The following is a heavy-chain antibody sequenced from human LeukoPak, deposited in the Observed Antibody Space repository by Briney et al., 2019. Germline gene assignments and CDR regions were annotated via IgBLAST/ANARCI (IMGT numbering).Heavy chain of an antibody. D-gene: IGHD3-10*01. Sequence: GGSLRLSCAASGFTFSNYGMHWVRQAPGKGLEWVSAISGSGGSTYYADSVKGRFTISRDNAKNSLSLQMNSLGAEDTAIYFCARLYYYNSGRSYPSIYFDYWGQGTLVTVSS. V-gene: IGHV3-21*06. CDR1: GFTFSNYG. CDR3: ARLYYYNSGRSYPSIYFDY. CDR2: ISGSGGST. J-gene: IGHJ4*02.